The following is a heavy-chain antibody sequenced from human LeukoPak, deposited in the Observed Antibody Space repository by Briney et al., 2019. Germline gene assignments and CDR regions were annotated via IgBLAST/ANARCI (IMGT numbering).Heavy chain of an antibody. D-gene: IGHD3-3*01. CDR1: GGSISSYY. Sequence: SSETLSLTCTVSGGSISSYYWSWIRQPPGKGLEWIGYIDYSGSTNYDPSLKSRVTISVDTSKNQFSLKLSSVTAADTAVYYCARVGTYYDFWSGHNNWFDPWGQGTLVTVSS. V-gene: IGHV4-59*01. CDR3: ARVGTYYDFWSGHNNWFDP. CDR2: IDYSGST. J-gene: IGHJ5*02.